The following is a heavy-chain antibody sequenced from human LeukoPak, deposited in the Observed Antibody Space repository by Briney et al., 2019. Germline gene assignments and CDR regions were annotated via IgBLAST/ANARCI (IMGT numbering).Heavy chain of an antibody. CDR1: GYTFINHD. CDR2: MNPRTGVT. V-gene: IGHV1-8*01. D-gene: IGHD6-6*01. J-gene: IGHJ6*03. Sequence: ASVKVSCKASGYTFINHDINWVRQAAGQGLEWMGWMNPRTGVTQYAQKFRGRVNMTRDSSLSTAYIDLSGLTSDDTAVYYCAREGEYSYGHVHYFYYMDVWGKGTTVTVSS. CDR3: AREGEYSYGHVHYFYYMDV.